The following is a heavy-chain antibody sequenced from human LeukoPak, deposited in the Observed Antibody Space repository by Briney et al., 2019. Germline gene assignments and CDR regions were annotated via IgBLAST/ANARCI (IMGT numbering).Heavy chain of an antibody. D-gene: IGHD4-23*01. CDR2: IRSTSNTI. CDR3: ARDFGRWFIDY. CDR1: GFTFSTSE. J-gene: IGHJ4*02. V-gene: IGHV3-48*03. Sequence: GGSLRLSCAASGFTFSTSEMNWVRQAPGKGLEWVSYIRSTSNTIYYADSVKGRFTISRDNAKNSLYLQMNSLRAEDTAVYYCARDFGRWFIDYWGQGTLVTVSS.